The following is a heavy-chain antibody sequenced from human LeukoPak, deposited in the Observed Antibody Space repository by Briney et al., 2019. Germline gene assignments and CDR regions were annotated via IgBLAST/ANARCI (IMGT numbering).Heavy chain of an antibody. CDR1: GYTLTELS. V-gene: IGHV1-24*01. CDR3: ARDPSTVTTSDAFDI. J-gene: IGHJ3*02. CDR2: FDPEDGET. Sequence: ASVKVSCKVSGYTLTELSMHWVRQAPGKGLEWMGGFDPEDGETIYAQKFQGRVTITADESTSTAYMELSSLRSEDTAVYYCARDPSTVTTSDAFDIWGQGTMVTVSS. D-gene: IGHD4-17*01.